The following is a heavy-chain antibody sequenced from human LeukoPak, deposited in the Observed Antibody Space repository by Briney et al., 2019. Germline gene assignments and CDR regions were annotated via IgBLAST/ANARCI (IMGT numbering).Heavy chain of an antibody. CDR1: GGTFSSYA. Sequence: GASVKVSCKASGGTFSSYAISWVRQATGQGLEWMGGIIPIFGTANYAQKFQGRVTITADESTSTAYMELSSLRSEDTAVYYCARQMLEILTTYGMDVWGQGTTVTVSS. J-gene: IGHJ6*02. CDR2: IIPIFGTA. V-gene: IGHV1-69*13. CDR3: ARQMLEILTTYGMDV. D-gene: IGHD3-9*01.